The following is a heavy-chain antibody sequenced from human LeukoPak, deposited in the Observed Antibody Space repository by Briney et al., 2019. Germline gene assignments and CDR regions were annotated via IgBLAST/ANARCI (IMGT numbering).Heavy chain of an antibody. CDR2: ITWNSDNI. CDR1: GFAFVDYP. Sequence: PGRSLRLSCVASGFAFVDYPMHWVRQLPGRGLEWVAGITWNSDNIGYADSVKGRFTISRDNAKSSLYLQMNSLRPEDTGLYFCANDGGGYDPYYYYYYMDAWGKGTTVTVSS. CDR3: ANDGGGYDPYYYYYYMDA. V-gene: IGHV3-9*01. J-gene: IGHJ6*03. D-gene: IGHD5-12*01.